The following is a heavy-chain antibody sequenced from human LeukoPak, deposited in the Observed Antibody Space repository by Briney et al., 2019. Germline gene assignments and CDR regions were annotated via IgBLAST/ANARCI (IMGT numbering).Heavy chain of an antibody. CDR1: GFTFSSYA. CDR3: AKVSSWYQNIDY. Sequence: GGSLRLSCAASGFTFSSYAMNWVRQAPGKGLEWVSAITSSGGSTYYADSVRGRFTVSRDNSQHTLYLQMNSLRAEDTAVYYCAKVSSWYQNIDYWGRGTLVTVSS. J-gene: IGHJ4*02. V-gene: IGHV3-23*01. D-gene: IGHD6-13*01. CDR2: ITSSGGST.